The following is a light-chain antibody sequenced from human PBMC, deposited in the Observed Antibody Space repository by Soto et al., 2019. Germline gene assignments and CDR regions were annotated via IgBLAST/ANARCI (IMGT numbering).Light chain of an antibody. V-gene: IGKV1-5*03. CDR3: QKYNSGPLT. CDR2: KAS. J-gene: IGKJ4*01. Sequence: DIQMTQSPSSVSASVGDRVTITCRASQGISSWLAWYQQKPGKAPKLLIYKASTLKSGVPSRFSGSGSGTEFTLTISSLQPDDFATYYCQKYNSGPLTFGGGTKVDIK. CDR1: QGISSW.